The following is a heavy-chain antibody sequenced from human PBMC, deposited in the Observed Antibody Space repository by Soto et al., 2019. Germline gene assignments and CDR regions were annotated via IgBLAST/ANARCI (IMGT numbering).Heavy chain of an antibody. CDR1: GFTFSGYG. Sequence: GGSMRLSSAASGFTFSGYGMHWVRQAPGKGLEWVAVISSHESDKYSIDSVKGRFTISRDNYRNTLYLQMNSLRVEDTAVYYCAKDSYYGSGLHYIPDSWRQGTQVTVSS. CDR3: AKDSYYGSGLHYIPDS. V-gene: IGHV3-30*18. CDR2: ISSHESDK. J-gene: IGHJ4*02. D-gene: IGHD3-10*01.